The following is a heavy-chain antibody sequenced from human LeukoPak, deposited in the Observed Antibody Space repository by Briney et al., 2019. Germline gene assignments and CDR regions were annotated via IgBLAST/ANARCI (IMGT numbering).Heavy chain of an antibody. CDR3: ARDLSWSLSGYDY. V-gene: IGHV3-7*01. Sequence: GGSLRLSCAASGFTFSSYWMTWVRQAPGKGLEWVAHIKQDASEKFYVDSVKGRFTISRDNAKNSLYLQMNSLRAEDTAVYYCARDLSWSLSGYDYWGQGTLVTVSS. J-gene: IGHJ4*02. CDR2: IKQDASEK. D-gene: IGHD3-3*01. CDR1: GFTFSSYW.